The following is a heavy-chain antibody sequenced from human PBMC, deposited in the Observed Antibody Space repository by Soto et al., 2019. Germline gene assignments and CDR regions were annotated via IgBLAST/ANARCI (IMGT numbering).Heavy chain of an antibody. D-gene: IGHD2-8*01. V-gene: IGHV3-48*01. Sequence: GGSLRLSCAASGFTLSFHTMHWFRQAPGKGLEWVSYISGTSDRIYYADSVKGRFTISRDNAKNSFFLQMDSLRGEDTAVYFCARDSAYLNLDKWGQGTLVTVSS. CDR3: ARDSAYLNLDK. CDR2: ISGTSDRI. J-gene: IGHJ4*02. CDR1: GFTLSFHT.